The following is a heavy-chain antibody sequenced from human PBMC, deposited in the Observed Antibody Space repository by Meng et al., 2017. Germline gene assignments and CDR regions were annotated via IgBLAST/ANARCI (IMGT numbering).Heavy chain of an antibody. J-gene: IGHJ4*02. D-gene: IGHD1-26*01. V-gene: IGHV3-11*01. CDR3: ARASHVGATYY. Sequence: GESLKISCAASGFTFSDYYMSWIRQAPGKGLEWVSYISSSGSTIYYADSVKGRFTISRDNAKNSLYLQMNSPRAEDTAVYYCARASHVGATYYWGQGTLVTVSS. CDR1: GFTFSDYY. CDR2: ISSSGSTI.